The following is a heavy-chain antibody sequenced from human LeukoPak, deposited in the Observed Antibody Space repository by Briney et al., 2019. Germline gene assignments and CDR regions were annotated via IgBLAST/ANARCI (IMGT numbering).Heavy chain of an antibody. V-gene: IGHV1-3*01. J-gene: IGHJ3*02. CDR2: INAGNGDT. CDR3: ARGLMDAFDI. CDR1: EYPFSRSV. Sequence: ASVKVSCKASEYPFSRSVIHWVRQAPGQRLEWMGWINAGNGDTEYSQNFQGRVTITRDTSTSTAYMELRSLGSDDTAVYYCARGLMDAFDIWGQGTMVTVSS. D-gene: IGHD2-8*01.